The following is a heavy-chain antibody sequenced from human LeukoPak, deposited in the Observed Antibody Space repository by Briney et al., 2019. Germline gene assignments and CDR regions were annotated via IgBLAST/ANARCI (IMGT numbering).Heavy chain of an antibody. D-gene: IGHD5-24*01. CDR2: IRSEAYGGTT. CDR3: TRGGNQRWLQSRGSIVY. J-gene: IGHJ4*02. V-gene: IGHV3-49*03. CDR1: GFTFGDYA. Sequence: GGSLRLSCTASGFTFGDYAMSWFRQAPGKGLEWVGFIRSEAYGGTTEYAASVKGRFTISRDDSKSIAYLQMNSLKTEDTAVYYCTRGGNQRWLQSRGSIVYWGQGTLVTVSS.